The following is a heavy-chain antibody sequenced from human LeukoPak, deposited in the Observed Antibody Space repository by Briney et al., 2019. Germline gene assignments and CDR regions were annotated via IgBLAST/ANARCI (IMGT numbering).Heavy chain of an antibody. V-gene: IGHV1-24*01. J-gene: IGHJ4*02. CDR3: ATAFSPYGSGSLYYFDY. Sequence: GASVKVSCKASGGTFSSYAISWVRQAPGQGLEWMRGFDPEDGETIYAQKFQGRVTMTEDTSTDTAYMELSSLRSEDTAVYYCATAFSPYGSGSLYYFDYWGQGTLVTVSS. CDR1: GGTFSSYA. CDR2: FDPEDGET. D-gene: IGHD3-10*01.